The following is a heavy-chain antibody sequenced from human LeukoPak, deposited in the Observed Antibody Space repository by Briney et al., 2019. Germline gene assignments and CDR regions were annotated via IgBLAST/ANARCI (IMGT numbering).Heavy chain of an antibody. D-gene: IGHD1-14*01. Sequence: GGSLRLSCAASGFTFSSYSMNWVRRAPGKGLEWVSSISSSSSYIYYADSVKGRFTISRDNAKNSLYLQMNSLRAEDTAVYYCAREPEGLADYWGQGTLVTVSS. CDR1: GFTFSSYS. J-gene: IGHJ4*02. CDR3: AREPEGLADY. CDR2: ISSSSSYI. V-gene: IGHV3-21*01.